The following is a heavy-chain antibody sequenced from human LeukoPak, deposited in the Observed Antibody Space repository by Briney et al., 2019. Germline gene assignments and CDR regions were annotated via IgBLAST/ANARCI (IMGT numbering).Heavy chain of an antibody. D-gene: IGHD1-26*01. J-gene: IGHJ6*03. V-gene: IGHV4-4*09. CDR2: IYTSGSI. Sequence: PSETLSLTCTVSGGSISSYYWSWIREPPGKGLEWIGYIYTSGSINYNPSLKSRVTISVDTAKNQCSRKLSAVTAADTAVYYCARGSSGSYYYYYYMDVWGKGTTVTVSS. CDR1: GGSISSYY. CDR3: ARGSSGSYYYYYYMDV.